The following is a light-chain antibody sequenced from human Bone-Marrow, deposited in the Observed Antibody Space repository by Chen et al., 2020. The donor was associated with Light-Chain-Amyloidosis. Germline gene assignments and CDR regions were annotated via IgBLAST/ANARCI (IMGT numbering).Light chain of an antibody. CDR2: RDT. CDR3: QSADSSGTYEVI. V-gene: IGLV3-25*03. CDR1: DLPTKY. J-gene: IGLJ2*01. Sequence: SYELTQPPSVSVSPGQTARITCSGDDLPTKYAYWYQKKPGPAPVLVIHRDTERPSGISERFSGSSSGTTATLTISRVQAEDEADYHCQSADSSGTYEVIFGGGTKLTVL.